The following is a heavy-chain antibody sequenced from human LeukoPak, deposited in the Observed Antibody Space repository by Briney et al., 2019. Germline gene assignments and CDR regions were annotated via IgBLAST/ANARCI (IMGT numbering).Heavy chain of an antibody. CDR1: GFTFSSYA. V-gene: IGHV3-23*01. D-gene: IGHD1-1*01. Sequence: PGGSLRLSCAASGFTFSSYAMSWVRQAPGKGLEWVSAISGSGGSTYYADSVKGRFTISRDNSKNTLYLQMNSLRAEDTAVYYCAKDRYNWNDDTQNWFDPWGQGTLVTVSS. J-gene: IGHJ5*02. CDR2: ISGSGGST. CDR3: AKDRYNWNDDTQNWFDP.